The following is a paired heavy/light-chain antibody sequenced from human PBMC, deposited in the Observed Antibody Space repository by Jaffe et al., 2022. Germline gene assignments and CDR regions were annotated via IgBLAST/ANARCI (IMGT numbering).Light chain of an antibody. J-gene: IGKJ3*01. CDR2: AAS. CDR1: QGISNS. V-gene: IGKV1-NL1*01. CDR3: QQYYSTPRT. Sequence: DIQMTQSPSSLSASVGDRVTITCRASQGISNSLAWYQQKPGKAPKLLLYAASRLESGVPSRFSGSGSGTDYTLTISSLQPEDFATYYCQQYYSTPRTFGPGTKVDIK.
Heavy chain of an antibody. V-gene: IGHV3-23*01. Sequence: EVQLLESGGGLVQPGGSLRLSCAASGFTFSSYAMSWVRQAPGKGLEWVSAISGSGGSTYYADSVKGRFTISRDNSKNTLYLQMNSLRAEDTAVYYCAKDWEIGAIFGVVNDAFDIWGQGTMVTVSS. D-gene: IGHD3-3*01. CDR1: GFTFSSYA. CDR3: AKDWEIGAIFGVVNDAFDI. CDR2: ISGSGGST. J-gene: IGHJ3*02.